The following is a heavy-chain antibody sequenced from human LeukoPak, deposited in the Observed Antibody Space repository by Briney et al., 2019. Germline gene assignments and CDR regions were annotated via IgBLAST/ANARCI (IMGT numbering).Heavy chain of an antibody. V-gene: IGHV4-34*09. CDR2: INHSGST. D-gene: IGHD4-17*01. CDR3: ARDEVDYGERDSYYYGVDV. J-gene: IGHJ6*02. CDR1: GGSFSGYY. Sequence: SEALSLTCAVYGGSFSGYYWSWIRQPPGKGLEWIGEINHSGSTNYNPSLKSRVTISIDTSKNQFSLKLNSVTAADTAVYYCARDEVDYGERDSYYYGVDVWGQGTTVTVSS.